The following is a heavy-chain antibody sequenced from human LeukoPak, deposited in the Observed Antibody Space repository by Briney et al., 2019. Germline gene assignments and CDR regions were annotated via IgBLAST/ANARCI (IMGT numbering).Heavy chain of an antibody. J-gene: IGHJ6*02. CDR3: ARGGSIYYYYGMDV. CDR1: GGSISSGGYY. D-gene: IGHD2/OR15-2a*01. CDR2: IYYSGST. V-gene: IGHV4-31*03. Sequence: PSQTLSLTCTVSGGSISSGGYYWSWIRQHPGKGLEWIGYIYYSGSTYYNPSLKSRVTISVDTSNNQFSLKLSSVTAADTAVYYCARGGSIYYYYGMDVWGQGTTVTVSS.